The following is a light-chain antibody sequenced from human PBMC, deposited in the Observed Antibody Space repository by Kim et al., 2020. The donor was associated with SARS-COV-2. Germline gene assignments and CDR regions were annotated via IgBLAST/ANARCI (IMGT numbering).Light chain of an antibody. J-gene: IGLJ3*02. CDR3: QAWDSSTPNWV. CDR1: KLGDKY. V-gene: IGLV3-1*01. Sequence: PGQTASITCSGDKLGDKYACWYQQKPGQSPVLVIYQDSKRPSGIPERFSGSNSGNTATLTISGTQAMDEADYYCQAWDSSTPNWVFGGGTQLTVL. CDR2: QDS.